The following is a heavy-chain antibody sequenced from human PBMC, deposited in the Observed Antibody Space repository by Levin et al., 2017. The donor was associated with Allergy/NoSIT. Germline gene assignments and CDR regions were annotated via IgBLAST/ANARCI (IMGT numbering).Heavy chain of an antibody. CDR3: AWAGDMVRGVNGFDY. CDR1: GGTFSSYA. J-gene: IGHJ4*02. V-gene: IGHV1-69*04. CDR2: IIPILGIA. Sequence: EASVKVSCKASGGTFSSYAISWVRQAPGQGLEWMGRIIPILGIANYAQKFQGRVTITADKSTSTAYMELSSLRSEDTAVYYCAWAGDMVRGVNGFDYWGQGTLVTVSS. D-gene: IGHD3-10*01.